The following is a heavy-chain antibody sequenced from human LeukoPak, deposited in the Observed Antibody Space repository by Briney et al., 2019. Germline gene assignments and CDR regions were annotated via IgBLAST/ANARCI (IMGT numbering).Heavy chain of an antibody. D-gene: IGHD4/OR15-4a*01. V-gene: IGHV4-39*07. J-gene: IGHJ4*02. CDR1: GGSISSSSYY. Sequence: SETLSLTCTVSGGSISSSSYYWGWIRQPPGKGLEWIGSIYYSGSTYYNPSLKSRVTISVDTSKNQFSLKLSSVTAADTAVYYCARGLVLSSPDLPYFDYWGQGTLVTVSS. CDR2: IYYSGST. CDR3: ARGLVLSSPDLPYFDY.